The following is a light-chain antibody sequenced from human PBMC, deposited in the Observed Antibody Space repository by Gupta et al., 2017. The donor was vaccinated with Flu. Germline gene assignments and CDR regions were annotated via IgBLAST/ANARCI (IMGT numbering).Light chain of an antibody. J-gene: IGLJ3*02. CDR2: RNN. CDR1: SSNIGSNH. Sequence: QTVLTQPPSASGTPRRRVSISFSVSSSNIGSNHVNWYQQLPGTAPKLLIYRNNQRPSGVPDRFSGSKSGTSASLAISGLRSEDEADYYCAAWDDSLSGRWVFGRGTKLTVL. V-gene: IGLV1-47*02. CDR3: AAWDDSLSGRWV.